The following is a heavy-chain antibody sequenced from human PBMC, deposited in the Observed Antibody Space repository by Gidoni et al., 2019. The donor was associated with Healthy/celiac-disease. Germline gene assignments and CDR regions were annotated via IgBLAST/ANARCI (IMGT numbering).Heavy chain of an antibody. CDR2: ISGSGGST. CDR1: GFTFSSYA. D-gene: IGHD6-19*01. J-gene: IGHJ4*02. CDR3: AKSSRYSSGWYLDYFDY. Sequence: EVQLLESGGGLVQPGGSLRLSCAASGFTFSSYAMSWVRQAPGKGLEWVSAISGSGGSTYYADSVKGRFTISRDNSKNTLYLQMNSLRAEDTAVYYCAKSSRYSSGWYLDYFDYWGQGTLVTVSS. V-gene: IGHV3-23*01.